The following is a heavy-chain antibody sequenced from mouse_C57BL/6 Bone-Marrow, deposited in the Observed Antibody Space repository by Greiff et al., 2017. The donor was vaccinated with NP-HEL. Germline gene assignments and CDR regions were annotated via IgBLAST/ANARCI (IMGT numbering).Heavy chain of an antibody. J-gene: IGHJ1*03. CDR2: IFPGSGST. V-gene: IGHV1-75*01. Sequence: QVQLQQPGPELVKPGASVKISCKASGYTFTDYYINWVKQRPGQGLEWIGWIFPGSGSTYYNEKFKGKATLTVDKSSSTAYMLLSSLTSEDSAFYFCARERAITTVVAVDWYFDVWGTGTTVTVSS. CDR1: GYTFTDYY. D-gene: IGHD1-1*01. CDR3: ARERAITTVVAVDWYFDV.